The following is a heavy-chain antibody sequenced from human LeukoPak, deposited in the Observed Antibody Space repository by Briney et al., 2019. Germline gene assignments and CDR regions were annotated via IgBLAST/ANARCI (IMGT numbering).Heavy chain of an antibody. CDR3: ARALGGYSSYYFDY. V-gene: IGHV4-61*02. D-gene: IGHD6-19*01. J-gene: IGHJ4*02. CDR2: IYTSGST. Sequence: SETLSLTCTVSGGSISSGGYYWSWIRQPAGKGLEWIGRIYTSGSTNYNPSLKSRVTMSVDTSKNQFSLKLSSVTAADTAVYYCARALGGYSSYYFDYWGQGTLVTVSS. CDR1: GGSISSGGYY.